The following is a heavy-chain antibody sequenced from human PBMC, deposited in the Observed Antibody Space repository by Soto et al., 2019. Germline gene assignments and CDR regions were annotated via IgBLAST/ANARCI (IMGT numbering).Heavy chain of an antibody. CDR2: IIYDGSNK. CDR3: AAELGNSGYDGCDY. CDR1: GFTFSSYA. J-gene: IGHJ4*02. V-gene: IGHV3-30-3*01. D-gene: IGHD5-12*01. Sequence: QVQLVESGGGVVQPGRSVRLSCAASGFTFSSYAMHWVRQAPGKGLEWVAVIIYDGSNKHYADSVQGRFTISRDNSKNTLYLQMNSLRAEDTAVYYCAAELGNSGYDGCDYWGQGTLVTVST.